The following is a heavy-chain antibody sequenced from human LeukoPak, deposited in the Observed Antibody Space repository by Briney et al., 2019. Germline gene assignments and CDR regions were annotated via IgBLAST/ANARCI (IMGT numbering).Heavy chain of an antibody. CDR3: VREGGCSGGSCYRFDP. J-gene: IGHJ5*02. CDR1: GYTFTNYF. CDR2: VTPSDGGT. Sequence: GASVKLSCKTSGYTFTNYFMHWVRQAPGQGLEGKGAVTPSDGGTNYAQKFQGRITMTRDTSTSTVYMDLSSLKPEDTAVYYCVREGGCSGGSCYRFDPWGQGALVTVSS. V-gene: IGHV1-46*03. D-gene: IGHD2-15*01.